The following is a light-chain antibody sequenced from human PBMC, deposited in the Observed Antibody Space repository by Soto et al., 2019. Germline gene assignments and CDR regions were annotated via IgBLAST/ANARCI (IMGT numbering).Light chain of an antibody. Sequence: QSALTQPASVSGSPGQSITISCTGTSSDVGAYNYVSWYQQHPGNAPKLMIYDVSNRPSGVSNRFSGSKSGNTASLTISGLQAEDEADYYCSSFTSSSTLVFGGGTKLTVL. CDR1: SSDVGAYNY. V-gene: IGLV2-14*01. CDR3: SSFTSSSTLV. J-gene: IGLJ2*01. CDR2: DVS.